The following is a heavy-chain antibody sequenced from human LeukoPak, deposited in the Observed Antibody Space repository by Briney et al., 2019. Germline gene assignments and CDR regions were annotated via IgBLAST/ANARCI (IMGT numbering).Heavy chain of an antibody. V-gene: IGHV4-34*01. D-gene: IGHD3-22*01. Sequence: PSETLSLTCAVYGGSFSGYYWSWIRQPPGKGLEWIGEINHSGSTNYNPPLKSRVTISVDTSKNQFSLKLSSVTAADTAVYYCATRRAHDSSGYYGAWGQGTLVTVSS. CDR2: INHSGST. CDR1: GGSFSGYY. J-gene: IGHJ5*02. CDR3: ATRRAHDSSGYYGA.